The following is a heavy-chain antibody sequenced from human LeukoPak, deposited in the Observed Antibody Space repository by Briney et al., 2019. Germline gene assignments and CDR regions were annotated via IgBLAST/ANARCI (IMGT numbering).Heavy chain of an antibody. CDR3: ARVQESQIDYYFDY. J-gene: IGHJ4*02. CDR2: IYNSGST. CDR1: GYSISSGYY. V-gene: IGHV4-38-2*02. Sequence: SETLSLTCTVSGYSISSGYYWGWIRQAPGKGLEWIGSIYNSGSTYYNPSLKSRVTISVDMSKNQFSLKMSSVTAADTAVYYCARVQESQIDYYFDYWGQGTLVTVSS. D-gene: IGHD3-9*01.